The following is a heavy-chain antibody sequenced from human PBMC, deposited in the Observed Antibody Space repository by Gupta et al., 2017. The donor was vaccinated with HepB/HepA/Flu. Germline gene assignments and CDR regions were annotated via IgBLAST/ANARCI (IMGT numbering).Heavy chain of an antibody. CDR1: GFTIGGNA. D-gene: IGHD3-3*01. Sequence: EVHLLEPGGDLVQPGGSLLLSCAVSGFTIGGNAMSWVRQAPGKGLEWVAGMGSDMRQHYTDSGRGRFTISRDNSENRVYLQMSSLRVEDTAVYYCAKDLWCWSGMDVWGKGTTVTVSS. CDR3: AKDLWCWSGMDV. V-gene: IGHV3-23*01. CDR2: MGSDMRQ. J-gene: IGHJ6*03.